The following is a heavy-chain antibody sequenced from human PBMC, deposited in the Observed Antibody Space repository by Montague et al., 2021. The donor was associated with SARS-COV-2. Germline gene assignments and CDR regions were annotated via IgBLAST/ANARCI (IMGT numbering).Heavy chain of an antibody. D-gene: IGHD3-10*01. V-gene: IGHV4-34*01. CDR1: GGSFSGYY. CDR3: ARGRRILLWFGELLSGGDYYGMDV. Sequence: SETLSLTCAVYGGSFSGYYWSWIRQPPGKGLEWIGEINHSGSTNYNPSLKSRDTISVDTSKNQFPLKLSSVTAADTAVYYCARGRRILLWFGELLSGGDYYGMDVWGQGTTVTVSS. J-gene: IGHJ6*02. CDR2: INHSGST.